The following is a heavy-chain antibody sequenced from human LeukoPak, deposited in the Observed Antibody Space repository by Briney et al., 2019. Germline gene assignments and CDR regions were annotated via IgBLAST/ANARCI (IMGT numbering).Heavy chain of an antibody. J-gene: IGHJ4*02. Sequence: ASVKVSCKASGYTFTGYHMHWVRQAPGQGLEWMGWINPNSGGTNYAQKFQGRVTMTRDTSISTAYMELSRLRSDDTAVYYCARGAEQTTTYGDYGSIDYWGQGTLVTVSS. CDR1: GYTFTGYH. CDR3: ARGAEQTTTYGDYGSIDY. D-gene: IGHD4-17*01. V-gene: IGHV1-2*02. CDR2: INPNSGGT.